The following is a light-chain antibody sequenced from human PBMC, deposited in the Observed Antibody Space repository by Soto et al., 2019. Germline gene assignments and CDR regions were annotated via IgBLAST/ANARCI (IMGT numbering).Light chain of an antibody. Sequence: DIQMTQSHTSLSWSVGDIVTVTWRASQSISTYLNWYQQKPGKAPKLLIYAASTLQSGVPSRFSGSGSGTDFTLIISSLQPEDFATFYCQQSYNIPITFGQGADWRL. J-gene: IGKJ5*01. CDR3: QQSYNIPIT. CDR2: AAS. CDR1: QSISTY. V-gene: IGKV1-39*01.